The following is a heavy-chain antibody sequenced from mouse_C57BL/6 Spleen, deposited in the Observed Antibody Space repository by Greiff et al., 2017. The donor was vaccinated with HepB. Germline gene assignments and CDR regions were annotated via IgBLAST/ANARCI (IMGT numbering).Heavy chain of an antibody. J-gene: IGHJ4*01. Sequence: QQSHGKSLEWIGVINPYNGGTSYNQKFKGKATLTVDKSSSTAYMELNSLTSEDSAVYYCARYYDHYAMDYWGQGTSVTVSS. V-gene: IGHV1-19*01. CDR2: INPYNGGT. D-gene: IGHD2-4*01. CDR3: ARYYDHYAMDY.